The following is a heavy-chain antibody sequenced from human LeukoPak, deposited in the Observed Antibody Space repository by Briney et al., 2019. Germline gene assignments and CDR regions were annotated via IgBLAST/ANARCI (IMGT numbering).Heavy chain of an antibody. Sequence: GESLKISCKGSGYNFANYWIGWARQMPGKGLEWMGIIYPGDSDTRYSPSFQGQVTISADKSITTAYLQWSSLKASDTAMYYCARIDSSSWYYFDYWGQGTLVTVSS. D-gene: IGHD6-6*01. CDR2: IYPGDSDT. J-gene: IGHJ4*02. V-gene: IGHV5-51*01. CDR3: ARIDSSSWYYFDY. CDR1: GYNFANYW.